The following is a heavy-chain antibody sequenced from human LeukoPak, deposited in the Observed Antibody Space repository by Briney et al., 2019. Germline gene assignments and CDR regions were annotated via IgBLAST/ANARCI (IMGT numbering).Heavy chain of an antibody. J-gene: IGHJ4*02. CDR3: ARHGKVGATQSWLDY. CDR1: GYSFTTYW. V-gene: IGHV5-51*01. D-gene: IGHD1-26*01. Sequence: GESLKISCKGSGYSFTTYWIAWVRQVPGKGLESMGIIYPGDSDTRYSPSSQGQVTISADKSISTAYLQWSSLRASDTAIYYCARHGKVGATQSWLDYWGQGTLVTVSS. CDR2: IYPGDSDT.